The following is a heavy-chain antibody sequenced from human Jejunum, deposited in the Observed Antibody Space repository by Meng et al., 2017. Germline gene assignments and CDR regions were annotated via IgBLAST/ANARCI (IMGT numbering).Heavy chain of an antibody. V-gene: IGHV3-72*01. Sequence: GESLKISCAASGFTLSDHHMDWVRQAPGKGLEWVGRGRDRTKGYTTDYAASVKGRFTISRDDSKNSLYLQMDSLKTEDTAVYYCARYGVGDSGNFDYWGQGTLVTVSS. J-gene: IGHJ4*02. CDR2: GRDRTKGYTT. CDR3: ARYGVGDSGNFDY. D-gene: IGHD1-26*01. CDR1: GFTLSDHH.